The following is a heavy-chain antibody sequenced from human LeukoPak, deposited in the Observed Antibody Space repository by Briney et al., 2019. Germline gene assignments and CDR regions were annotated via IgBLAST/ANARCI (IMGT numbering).Heavy chain of an antibody. CDR2: INHSGST. J-gene: IGHJ5*02. CDR3: ASTNYRKRGSSWYVDWFDP. Sequence: TSETLSLTCAVYGGSFSGYYWSWIRQPPGKGLEWIGEINHSGSTNYNPSLKSRVTISVDTSKNQFSLKLSSVTAADTAVYYCASTNYRKRGSSWYVDWFDPWGQGTLVTVSS. V-gene: IGHV4-34*01. D-gene: IGHD6-13*01. CDR1: GGSFSGYY.